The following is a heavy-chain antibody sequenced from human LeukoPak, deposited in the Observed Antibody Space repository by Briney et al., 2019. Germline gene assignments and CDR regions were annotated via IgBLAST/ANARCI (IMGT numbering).Heavy chain of an antibody. Sequence: RASETLSLTCAVSGGSISSGGYSWSWIRQPPGKGLEWIGYIYHSGSTYYNPSLKSRVTISVDRSKNQFSLKLSSVTAAHTAVYYCARGFGDYGYYYGMDVWGQGTTVTVSS. J-gene: IGHJ6*02. CDR2: IYHSGST. CDR3: ARGFGDYGYYYGMDV. CDR1: GGSISSGGYS. D-gene: IGHD3-10*01. V-gene: IGHV4-30-2*01.